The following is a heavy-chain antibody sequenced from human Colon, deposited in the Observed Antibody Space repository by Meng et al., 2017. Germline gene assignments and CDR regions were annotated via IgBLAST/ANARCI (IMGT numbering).Heavy chain of an antibody. J-gene: IGHJ4*02. CDR3: TTWYGEY. CDR2: TYYRPEWQN. Sequence: QVHVPQSGPGLVKPSPTLSRTGAISGDSVSSNRALWHWVRQSPSRGLEWLGQTYYRPEWQNHYGVSVKSRITINADTSRNHFSLHLNSVTPEDTAVYYCTTWYGEYWGQGTLVTVSS. CDR1: GDSVSSNRAL. D-gene: IGHD3-10*01. V-gene: IGHV6-1*01.